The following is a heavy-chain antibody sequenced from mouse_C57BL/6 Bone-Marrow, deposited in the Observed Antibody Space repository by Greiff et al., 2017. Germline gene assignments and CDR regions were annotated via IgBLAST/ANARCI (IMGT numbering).Heavy chain of an antibody. CDR2: IDPSDSYT. J-gene: IGHJ1*03. CDR3: ERTGESYWYFDV. V-gene: IGHV1-50*01. CDR1: GYTFTSYW. Sequence: VQLQQPGAELVKPGASVKLSCKASGYTFTSYWMQWVKQRPGQGLEWIGEIDPSDSYTNYNQKFKGKATLTVDTSSSTAYMQLSSLTSEDSAVYYCERTGESYWYFDVWGTGTTVTVSS.